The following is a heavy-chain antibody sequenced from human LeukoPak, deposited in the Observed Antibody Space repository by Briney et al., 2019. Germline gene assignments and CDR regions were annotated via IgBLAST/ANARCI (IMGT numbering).Heavy chain of an antibody. Sequence: GASVKVSCKASGGTFSSYAISWVRQAPGQGLEWMGRINPNSGGTNYAQKFQGRVTMTRDTSISTAYMELSRLRSDDTAVYYCARDPQWELNFDYWGQGTLVTVSS. V-gene: IGHV1-2*06. CDR2: INPNSGGT. D-gene: IGHD1-26*01. CDR3: ARDPQWELNFDY. J-gene: IGHJ4*02. CDR1: GGTFSSYA.